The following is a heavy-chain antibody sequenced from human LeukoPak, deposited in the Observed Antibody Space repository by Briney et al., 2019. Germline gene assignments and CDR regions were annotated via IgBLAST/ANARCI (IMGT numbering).Heavy chain of an antibody. CDR1: GYSFTNYW. J-gene: IGHJ4*02. V-gene: IGHV5-51*01. CDR3: ATPGGHCSGYSCYDD. CDR2: IYPGDSDT. D-gene: IGHD2-15*01. Sequence: GESLKISCKGSGYSFTNYWIGWVRQMPGKGLEWMGTIYPGDSDTRYSPSFQGQVTISADKSISTAYLQWSSLKASDTAMYYCATPGGHCSGYSCYDDWGQGTLVTVSS.